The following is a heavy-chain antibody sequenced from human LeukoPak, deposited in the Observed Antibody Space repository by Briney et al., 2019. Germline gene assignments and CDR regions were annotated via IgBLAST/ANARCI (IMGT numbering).Heavy chain of an antibody. CDR3: ARAVPDYGDDY. J-gene: IGHJ4*02. CDR2: ISYDGSNK. V-gene: IGHV3-30*03. CDR1: GFTFSSYG. Sequence: PGGSLRLSCAASGFTFSSYGMHWVRQAPGKGLEWVAVISYDGSNKYYADSVKGRFTISRDNSKNTLYLQMNSLRAEDTAVYYCARAVPDYGDDYWGQGTLVTVSS. D-gene: IGHD4-17*01.